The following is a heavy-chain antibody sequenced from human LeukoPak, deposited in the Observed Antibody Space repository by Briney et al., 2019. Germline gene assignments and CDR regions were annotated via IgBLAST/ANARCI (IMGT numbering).Heavy chain of an antibody. Sequence: ASVKVSCKASGYTFTGYYMHWVRQAPGQGLEWMGWINPNSGGTNYAQKFQGRVTMTRHTSISTAYMELSRLRSDDTAVYYCARGSVVVVAAAFDYWGQGTLVTVSS. CDR2: INPNSGGT. D-gene: IGHD2-15*01. J-gene: IGHJ4*02. V-gene: IGHV1-2*02. CDR3: ARGSVVVVAAAFDY. CDR1: GYTFTGYY.